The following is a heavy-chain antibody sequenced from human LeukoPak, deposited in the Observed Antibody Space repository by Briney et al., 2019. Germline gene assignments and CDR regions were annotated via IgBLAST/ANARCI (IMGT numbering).Heavy chain of an antibody. CDR3: ASVAVAGPTFDY. CDR1: GGSISSGGYY. Sequence: SETLSLTCTVSGGSISSGGYYWSWIRQHPGKGLEWIGYIYYSGSTYYNPSLKSRVTISVDTSKNQFSLKLSSVTAADTAVYYCASVAVAGPTFDYWGQGALDTVSS. CDR2: IYYSGST. V-gene: IGHV4-31*03. D-gene: IGHD6-19*01. J-gene: IGHJ4*02.